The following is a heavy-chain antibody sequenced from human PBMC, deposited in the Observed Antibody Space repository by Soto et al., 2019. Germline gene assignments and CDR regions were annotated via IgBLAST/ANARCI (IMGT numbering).Heavy chain of an antibody. Sequence: GASVKVSCKASGGTFSSYTISWVRQAPGQGLEWMGRIIPILGIANYAQKFQGRVTITADKSTSTAYMELSSLRSEDTAVYYCARHTVAAAFPYYYYGMDVWGQGTTVTVSS. CDR2: IIPILGIA. J-gene: IGHJ6*02. CDR3: ARHTVAAAFPYYYYGMDV. V-gene: IGHV1-69*02. CDR1: GGTFSSYT. D-gene: IGHD6-19*01.